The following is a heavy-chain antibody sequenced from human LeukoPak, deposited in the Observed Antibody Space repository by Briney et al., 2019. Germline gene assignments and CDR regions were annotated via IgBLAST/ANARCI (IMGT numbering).Heavy chain of an antibody. V-gene: IGHV1-3*03. J-gene: IGHJ4*02. D-gene: IGHD6-19*01. CDR1: GYTFTSYA. CDR3: ARVVRYSSGPLTDLLPYYFDY. Sequence: ASVKVSCKASGYTFTSYAIHWVRQAPGQRLEWMGWINTANGNTKYSQEFQGRVTISRDTSASTAYMEPSSLRSDDMAVFYCARVVRYSSGPLTDLLPYYFDYWGQGTLVTVSS. CDR2: INTANGNT.